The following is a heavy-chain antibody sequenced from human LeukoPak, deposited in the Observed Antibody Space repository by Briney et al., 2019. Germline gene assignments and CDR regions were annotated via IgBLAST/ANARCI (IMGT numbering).Heavy chain of an antibody. J-gene: IGHJ4*02. CDR3: ARVMADKTSSD. D-gene: IGHD3-10*01. CDR2: INHSGST. Sequence: SETLSLTCAVYGGSFSGYHWSWIRQPPGKGLEWIGEINHSGSTNYNPSLKSRVTISVDTSKNQFSLKLSSVTAADTAVYYCARVMADKTSSDWGQGTLVTVSS. V-gene: IGHV4-34*01. CDR1: GGSFSGYH.